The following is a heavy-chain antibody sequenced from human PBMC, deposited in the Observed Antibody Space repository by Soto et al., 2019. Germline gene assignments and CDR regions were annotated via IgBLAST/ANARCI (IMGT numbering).Heavy chain of an antibody. J-gene: IGHJ4*02. D-gene: IGHD2-2*01. Sequence: EVQLLESGGGLVQPGGSLRLSCAASGFAFSSCAMSWVRQAPGKGLEWVSSISGSGGSTYYADSVKGRFTISRDNSKNTLYLQMNSLRAEDKAVYYCAKGPGYCTSASCLMYLDYWGQGTLVTVSS. CDR3: AKGPGYCTSASCLMYLDY. V-gene: IGHV3-23*01. CDR2: ISGSGGST. CDR1: GFAFSSCA.